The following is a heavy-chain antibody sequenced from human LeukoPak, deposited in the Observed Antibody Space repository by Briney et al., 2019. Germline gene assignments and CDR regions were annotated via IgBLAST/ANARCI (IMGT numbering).Heavy chain of an antibody. D-gene: IGHD3-16*01. V-gene: IGHV1-2*02. CDR1: GYTFTTYY. CDR3: ARDGGLATYYDSEKFDY. Sequence: ASVKVSCKASGYTFTTYYIHWMRQPPGQGREGMAWINPYSGGTHYAQKFQGRVTITRDTSISTAYMELRGLRFDDTAVYFCARDGGLATYYDSEKFDYWGQGTLVPVSS. J-gene: IGHJ4*02. CDR2: INPYSGGT.